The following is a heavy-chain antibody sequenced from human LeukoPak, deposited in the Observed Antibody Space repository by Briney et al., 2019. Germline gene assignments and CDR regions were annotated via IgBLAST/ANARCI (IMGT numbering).Heavy chain of an antibody. CDR2: IYDSGNT. V-gene: IGHV4-59*08. CDR1: DDSFSGYY. J-gene: IGHJ4*02. Sequence: SETLSLTCSVSDDSFSGYYWSWIRQPPGKGLEWIGYIYDSGNTNYNPSLKSRVTISVETSKNQFSLRLRSVTAADTAIYYCARWTTMTGGFDYWGQGTLVTVSS. CDR3: ARWTTMTGGFDY. D-gene: IGHD4-17*01.